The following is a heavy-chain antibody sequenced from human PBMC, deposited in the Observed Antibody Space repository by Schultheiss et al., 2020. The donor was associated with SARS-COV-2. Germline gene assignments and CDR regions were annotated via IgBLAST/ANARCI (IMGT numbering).Heavy chain of an antibody. Sequence: GGSLRLSCAASGFTFSSNYMSWVRQAPGKGLEWVSSISSSSSYIYYADSVKGRFTISRDNAKNSLYLQMNSLRVEDTAVYYCARDVAGEGSYWGRGTLVTVSS. CDR3: ARDVAGEGSY. CDR1: GFTFSSNY. D-gene: IGHD1-14*01. J-gene: IGHJ4*02. V-gene: IGHV3-21*01. CDR2: ISSSSSYI.